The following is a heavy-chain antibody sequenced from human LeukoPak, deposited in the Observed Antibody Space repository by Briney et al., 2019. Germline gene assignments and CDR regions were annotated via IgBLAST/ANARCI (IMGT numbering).Heavy chain of an antibody. CDR3: ARGARYSSSWYPSYYYMDV. CDR2: ISAYSGNT. D-gene: IGHD6-13*01. CDR1: GYTFTSYG. V-gene: IGHV1-18*01. J-gene: IGHJ6*03. Sequence: ASVKVSCKASGYTFTSYGISWVQQAPGQGLEWMGWISAYSGNTNYAQKLQGRVTMTTDTSTSTAYMELRSLRSDDTAVYYCARGARYSSSWYPSYYYMDVWGKGTTVTISS.